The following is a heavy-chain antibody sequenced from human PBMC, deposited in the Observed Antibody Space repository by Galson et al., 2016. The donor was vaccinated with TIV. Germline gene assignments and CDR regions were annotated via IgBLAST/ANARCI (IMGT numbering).Heavy chain of an antibody. J-gene: IGHJ4*02. Sequence: SLRLSCAASGFAVSYKHMIWVRQTPGKGLEWVSLIYSSDTTSYADSGRGRFTISRDNSRNTLFLEMNSLRVEVTAIYYCALEGRGAAYPNSFDHWGQGTLVTVSS. CDR3: ALEGRGAAYPNSFDH. CDR1: GFAVSYKH. CDR2: IYSSDTT. V-gene: IGHV3-53*01. D-gene: IGHD4/OR15-4a*01.